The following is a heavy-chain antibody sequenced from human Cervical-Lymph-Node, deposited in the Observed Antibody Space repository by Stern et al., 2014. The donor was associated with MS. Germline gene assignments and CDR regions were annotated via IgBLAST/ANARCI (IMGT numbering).Heavy chain of an antibody. V-gene: IGHV1-18*01. Sequence: VQLVESGAEVKKPGASVKVSCKASGYTFTNTGINWVRLAPGQGPEWMRWVSTYNGNTKYAQKLRGRVTMTTDTSTSTAYMELRSLRSDDTAVYYCARGDDKTSYDYWGQGTLVTVSS. D-gene: IGHD1-1*01. J-gene: IGHJ4*02. CDR3: ARGDDKTSYDY. CDR1: GYTFTNTG. CDR2: VSTYNGNT.